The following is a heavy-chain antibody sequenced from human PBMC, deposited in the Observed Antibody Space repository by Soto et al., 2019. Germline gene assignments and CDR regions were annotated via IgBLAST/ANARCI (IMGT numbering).Heavy chain of an antibody. CDR3: ARENVAARTDY. Sequence: QVQLVESGGGLVKSGGSLRLSCAASGFTFRDYYMSWIRQAPGKGLEWVSYISTSGNTIYYADSVKGRFTLSRDNAKNSLYLQMNRLRVEDTAVYYCARENVAARTDYWGQGALVTVSS. V-gene: IGHV3-11*01. D-gene: IGHD6-6*01. CDR1: GFTFRDYY. CDR2: ISTSGNTI. J-gene: IGHJ4*02.